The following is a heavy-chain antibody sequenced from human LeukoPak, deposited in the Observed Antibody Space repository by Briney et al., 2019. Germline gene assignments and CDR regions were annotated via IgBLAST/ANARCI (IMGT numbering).Heavy chain of an antibody. CDR2: ISSSSYI. D-gene: IGHD2-2*02. Sequence: GGSLRLSCAASGFTFSSYSMNWVRQAPGKGLEWVSSISSSSYIYYADSVKGRFTISRDNAKNSLYLQMNSLRAEDTAVYYCARDLSAAAILALIDYWGQGTLVTVSS. J-gene: IGHJ4*02. CDR1: GFTFSSYS. CDR3: ARDLSAAAILALIDY. V-gene: IGHV3-21*01.